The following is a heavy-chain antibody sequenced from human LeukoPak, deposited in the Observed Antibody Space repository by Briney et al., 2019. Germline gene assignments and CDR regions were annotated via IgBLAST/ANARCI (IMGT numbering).Heavy chain of an antibody. V-gene: IGHV4-34*01. CDR2: INHSGST. Sequence: SETLSLTWAVYGGSFSGYYWSWIRQPPVKGLEWIGEINHSGSTNYNPSLKSRVTISVDTSKNQFSLKLSSVTAADTAVYYCARGASRYYYGSGSYQYFQHWGQGTLVTVSS. CDR3: ARGASRYYYGSGSYQYFQH. J-gene: IGHJ1*01. D-gene: IGHD3-10*01. CDR1: GGSFSGYY.